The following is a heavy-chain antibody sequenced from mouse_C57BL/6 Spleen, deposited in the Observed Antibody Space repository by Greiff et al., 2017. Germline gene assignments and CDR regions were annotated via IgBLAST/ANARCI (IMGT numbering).Heavy chain of an antibody. Sequence: QVQLQQPGAELVKPGASVQMSCKASGYTFTSYWLTWVKQRPGQGLEWIGDLYPGSGSTNYNEQVKSKATRTVDTSASTAYMQLRSLTSEDSAVYYCARSDYGRFPGYFDVWGTGTTVTVSS. CDR3: ARSDYGRFPGYFDV. D-gene: IGHD1-1*01. CDR1: GYTFTSYW. CDR2: LYPGSGST. J-gene: IGHJ1*03. V-gene: IGHV1-55*01.